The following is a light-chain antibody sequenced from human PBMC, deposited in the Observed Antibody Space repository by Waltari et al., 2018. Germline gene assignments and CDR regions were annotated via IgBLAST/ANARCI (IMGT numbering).Light chain of an antibody. V-gene: IGKV3-20*01. J-gene: IGKJ1*01. CDR3: QQHGTLPAT. CDR2: RSS. Sequence: EIVFTQPPVTASSSPGESVTLSCMASQRVGSSSLAWYQQKPGQAPRLVIYRSSRMATGIPDRFSGSGSGTDFSLTISRLEPEDFAVYYCQQHGTLPATFGQETKVEIK. CDR1: QRVGSSS.